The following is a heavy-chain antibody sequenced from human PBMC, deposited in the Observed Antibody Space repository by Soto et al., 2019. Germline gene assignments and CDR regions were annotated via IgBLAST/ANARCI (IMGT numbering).Heavy chain of an antibody. D-gene: IGHD6-6*01. Sequence: ASVKVSCKASGYTFTSYAMNWVRKAPGQRLEWMGWINAGNGNTKYSQKFQGRVTITRDTSASTAYMELSSLRSEDTAVYYCARDGQTIAARPFDYWGQGTLVTVSS. V-gene: IGHV1-3*01. CDR2: INAGNGNT. J-gene: IGHJ4*02. CDR1: GYTFTSYA. CDR3: ARDGQTIAARPFDY.